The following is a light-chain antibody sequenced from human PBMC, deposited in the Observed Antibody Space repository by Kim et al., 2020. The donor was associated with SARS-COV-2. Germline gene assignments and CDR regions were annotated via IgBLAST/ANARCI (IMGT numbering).Light chain of an antibody. Sequence: VGDRVTITCRASQGFSSYLAWYQQKPGKAPKLLIYAASTLQSGVPSRFSGSGSGTEFTLTINSLQPEDFATYYCQQLNSYPRALSFGGGTKVDIK. J-gene: IGKJ4*01. CDR1: QGFSSY. CDR3: QQLNSYPRALS. CDR2: AAS. V-gene: IGKV1-9*01.